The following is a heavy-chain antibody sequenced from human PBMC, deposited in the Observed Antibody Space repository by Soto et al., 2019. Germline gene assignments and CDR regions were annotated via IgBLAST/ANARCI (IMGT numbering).Heavy chain of an antibody. CDR1: GFKYTDFA. J-gene: IGHJ6*02. V-gene: IGHV3-30*09. CDR3: ARRAWDSYCAIDV. D-gene: IGHD3-22*01. Sequence: VQLVESGGGEVQPGRSLRLSCAASGFKYTDFALHWVRQAPGKGLEWVAIISYDGSDKYYADSVKDRFVISRDNPKNTLYLEKNSLRPEDTDVYFCARRAWDSYCAIDVWGQGTTVTVFS. CDR2: ISYDGSDK.